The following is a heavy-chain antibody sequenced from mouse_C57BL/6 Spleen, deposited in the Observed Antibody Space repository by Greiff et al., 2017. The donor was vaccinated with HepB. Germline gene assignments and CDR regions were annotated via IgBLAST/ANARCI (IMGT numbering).Heavy chain of an antibody. CDR2: ISSGGDYI. D-gene: IGHD1-1*01. CDR3: TRERGDYYGSSYGYFDV. CDR1: GFTFSSYA. J-gene: IGHJ1*03. V-gene: IGHV5-9-1*02. Sequence: EVKVVESGEGLVKPGGSLKLSCAASGFTFSSYAMSWVRQTPEKRLEWVAYISSGGDYIYYADTVKGRFTISRDNARNTLYLQMSSLKSEDTAMYYCTRERGDYYGSSYGYFDVWGTGTTVTVSS.